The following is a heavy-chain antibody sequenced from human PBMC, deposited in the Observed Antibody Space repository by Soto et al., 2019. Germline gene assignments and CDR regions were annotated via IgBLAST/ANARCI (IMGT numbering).Heavy chain of an antibody. CDR1: GYSFTSYW. V-gene: IGHV5-51*01. J-gene: IGHJ5*02. D-gene: IGHD3-9*01. CDR2: IYPGDSDT. Sequence: NGSGYSFTSYWIGWVRQMPGKGLEWMGIIYPGDSDTRYSPSFQGQVTISADKSISTAYLQWSSLKASDTAMYYCARVALLRYFDWSPGGWFDPWGQGTLVTVSS. CDR3: ARVALLRYFDWSPGGWFDP.